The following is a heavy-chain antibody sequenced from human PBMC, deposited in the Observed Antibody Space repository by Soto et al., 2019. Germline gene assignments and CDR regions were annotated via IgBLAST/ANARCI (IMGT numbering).Heavy chain of an antibody. CDR1: GFTFSSYD. Sequence: GGSLRLSCAASGFTFSSYDMHWVRQATGKGLEWVSAIGTAGDTYYPGSVKGRFTISRENAKNSLYLQMNSLRAGDTAVYYCARGRLRYFDWLPNYYFDYWGKGTMVTVS. J-gene: IGHJ4*02. CDR3: ARGRLRYFDWLPNYYFDY. V-gene: IGHV3-13*01. CDR2: IGTAGDT. D-gene: IGHD3-9*01.